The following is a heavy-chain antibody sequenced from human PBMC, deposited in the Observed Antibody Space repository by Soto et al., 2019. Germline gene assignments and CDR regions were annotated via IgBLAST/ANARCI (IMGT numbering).Heavy chain of an antibody. Sequence: AGGSLRLSCAASGFTFNDYGMSWVRQAPGKGPEWVSSVNWNGGDTGYADSVKGRFTISRDNAKNSLYLQMNSLRAEDTAVYYCARESQHLYYGDYVSYWGQGTLVTVSS. J-gene: IGHJ4*02. CDR1: GFTFNDYG. CDR2: VNWNGGDT. V-gene: IGHV3-20*04. CDR3: ARESQHLYYGDYVSY. D-gene: IGHD4-17*01.